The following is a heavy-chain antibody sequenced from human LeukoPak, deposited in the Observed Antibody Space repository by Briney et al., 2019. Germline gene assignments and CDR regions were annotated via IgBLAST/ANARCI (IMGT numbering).Heavy chain of an antibody. CDR2: IDPSDSYT. CDR1: GYSFTDYW. J-gene: IGHJ5*02. CDR3: ARAAPRTVRFLEWLSNTNWFDP. V-gene: IGHV5-10-1*01. Sequence: GESLKISCQGSGYSFTDYWISWVRQMPGKGLEWMGRIDPSDSYTNYSPSFRGHVTISSDMSISTAYLQWSSLQASDTAIYYCARAAPRTVRFLEWLSNTNWFDPWGQGTLVTVSS. D-gene: IGHD3-3*01.